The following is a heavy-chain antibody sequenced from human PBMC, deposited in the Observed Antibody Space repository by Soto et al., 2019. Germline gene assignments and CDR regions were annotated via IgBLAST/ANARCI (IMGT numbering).Heavy chain of an antibody. CDR2: ISGSGGST. J-gene: IGHJ5*02. V-gene: IGHV3-23*01. CDR1: GFTFSSYA. Sequence: GGSLRLSCAASGFTFSSYAMSWVRQAPGKGLEWVSAISGSGGSTYYADSVKGRFTISRDNSKNTLYLQMNSLRAEDTAVYYCAKHIRFLEWLPSGWFDPWGQGTLVTVSS. D-gene: IGHD3-3*01. CDR3: AKHIRFLEWLPSGWFDP.